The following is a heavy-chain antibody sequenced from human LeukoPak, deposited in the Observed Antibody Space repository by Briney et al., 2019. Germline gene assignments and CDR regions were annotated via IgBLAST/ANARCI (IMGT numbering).Heavy chain of an antibody. J-gene: IGHJ4*02. V-gene: IGHV1-2*02. CDR2: INPNSGGT. Sequence: ASVKVSCKASGYTFTGYYMHWVRQAPGQGLEWMGWINPNSGGTNYAQKFQGRVTMTRDTSISTAYMELSRLRSGDTAVYYCAREEDSSVYCLDYWGQGTLVTVSS. CDR3: AREEDSSVYCLDY. D-gene: IGHD3-22*01. CDR1: GYTFTGYY.